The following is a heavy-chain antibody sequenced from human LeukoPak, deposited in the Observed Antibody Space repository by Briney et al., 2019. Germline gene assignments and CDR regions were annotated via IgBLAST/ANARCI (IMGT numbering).Heavy chain of an antibody. CDR2: IWYDASNK. CDR3: VRGVGVSRFNYLDP. Sequence: PGRSLTLSCEASGXTFNTAGMHWVRQAPGKGLEWVAVIWYDASNKYYVDSVKGRFTISRDNSKNTLYLQMNSLRDDDTAVYYCVRGVGVSRFNYLDPWGQGTLVIVSS. CDR1: GXTFNTAG. D-gene: IGHD1-7*01. J-gene: IGHJ5*02. V-gene: IGHV3-33*08.